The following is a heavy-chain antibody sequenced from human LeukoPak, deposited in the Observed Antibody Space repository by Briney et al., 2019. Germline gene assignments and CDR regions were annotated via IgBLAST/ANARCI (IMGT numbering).Heavy chain of an antibody. Sequence: ASVKVSCKVSGYTLTELSMHWVRQAPGKGLEWMGGFDPEDGETIYAQKFQGRVTMTEDTSTDTAYMELSSLRSEDTAVYYCATVGGAVDGYNYSGYWGQGTLVTVSS. J-gene: IGHJ4*02. D-gene: IGHD5-24*01. CDR1: GYTLTELS. CDR2: FDPEDGET. V-gene: IGHV1-24*01. CDR3: ATVGGAVDGYNYSGY.